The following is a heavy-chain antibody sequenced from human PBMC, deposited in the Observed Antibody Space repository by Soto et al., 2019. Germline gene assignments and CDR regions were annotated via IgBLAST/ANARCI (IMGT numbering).Heavy chain of an antibody. CDR2: INAGNGNT. V-gene: IGHV1-3*01. Sequence: QVQLVQSGAEVKKPGASVKVSCKASGYTFTSYAMHWVRQAPGQRLEWMGWINAGNGNTKYSQKFQGRVTITRDTSASTASMELSSLRSDDTAVYCCARGHYDDIHDYGGPGPLVTVSS. D-gene: IGHD3-22*01. J-gene: IGHJ4*02. CDR1: GYTFTSYA. CDR3: ARGHYDDIHDY.